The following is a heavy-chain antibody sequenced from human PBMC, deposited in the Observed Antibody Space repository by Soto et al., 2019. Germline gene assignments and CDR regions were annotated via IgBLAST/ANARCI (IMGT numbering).Heavy chain of an antibody. Sequence: ASVKVSCKASGYTFTSYYMHWVRQAPGQGLEWMGIINPSGGSTSYAQKFQGRVTMTRDTSTSTVYMELSSLRSEDTAVYYCARSEWSTVAGTPRTDFDYWGQGTMVTVSS. CDR1: GYTFTSYY. CDR3: ARSEWSTVAGTPRTDFDY. D-gene: IGHD6-19*01. J-gene: IGHJ4*02. CDR2: INPSGGST. V-gene: IGHV1-46*01.